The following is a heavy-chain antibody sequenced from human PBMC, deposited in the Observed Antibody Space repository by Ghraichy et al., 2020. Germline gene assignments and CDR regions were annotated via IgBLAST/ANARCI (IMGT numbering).Heavy chain of an antibody. CDR2: INPSGGST. CDR1: GYTFTSYY. V-gene: IGHV1-46*01. J-gene: IGHJ6*02. Sequence: ASVKVSCKASGYTFTSYYMHWVRQAPGQGLEWMGIINPSGGSTSYAQKFQGRVTMTRDTSTSTVYMELSSLRSEDTAVYYCARGQWNSYGWPLYYYYGMDVWGQGTTVTVSS. CDR3: ARGQWNSYGWPLYYYYGMDV. D-gene: IGHD5-18*01.